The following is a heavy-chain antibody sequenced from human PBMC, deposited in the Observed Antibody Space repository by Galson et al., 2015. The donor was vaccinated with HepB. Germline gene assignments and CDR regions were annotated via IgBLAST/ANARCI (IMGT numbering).Heavy chain of an antibody. CDR2: INPNSGGT. V-gene: IGHV1-2*02. D-gene: IGHD5-12*01. Sequence: SGYTFTGYYMHWVRQAPGQGLEWMGWINPNSGGTNYAQKFQGRVTMTRDTSISTAYMELSRLRSDDTAVYYCARRGSGYDSGEWFDPWGQGTLVTVSS. CDR3: ARRGSGYDSGEWFDP. CDR1: GYTFTGYY. J-gene: IGHJ5*02.